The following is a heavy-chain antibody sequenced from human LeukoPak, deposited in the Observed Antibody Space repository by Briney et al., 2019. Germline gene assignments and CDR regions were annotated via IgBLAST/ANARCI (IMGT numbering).Heavy chain of an antibody. J-gene: IGHJ5*02. Sequence: GGSLRLSCAASGFTFSSYEMNWVRQAPGKGLEWVSYISSSGSTIYYADSVKGRFTISRDNAKNSLYLQMNSLRAEDTAVYYCASLRITMVRGVMSWFDPWGQETLVTVSS. CDR1: GFTFSSYE. CDR2: ISSSGSTI. D-gene: IGHD3-10*01. V-gene: IGHV3-48*03. CDR3: ASLRITMVRGVMSWFDP.